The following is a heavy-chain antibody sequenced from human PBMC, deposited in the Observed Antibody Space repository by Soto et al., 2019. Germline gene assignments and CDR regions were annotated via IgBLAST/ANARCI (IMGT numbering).Heavy chain of an antibody. CDR1: GGTFSSYA. V-gene: IGHV1-69*13. CDR2: IIPIFGTA. D-gene: IGHD4-4*01. CDR3: ARAKKMTTEYYYYYYGMDV. Sequence: ASVKVSCKASGGTFSSYAISWVRQAPGQGLEWMGGIIPIFGTANYAQKFQGRVAITADESTSTAYMELSSLRSEDTAVYYCARAKKMTTEYYYYYYGMDVWGQGTTVTVSS. J-gene: IGHJ6*02.